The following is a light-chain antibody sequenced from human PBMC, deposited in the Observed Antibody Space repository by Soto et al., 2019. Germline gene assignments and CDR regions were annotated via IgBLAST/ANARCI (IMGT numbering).Light chain of an antibody. CDR3: LQVANFPRT. CDR1: QSISSF. J-gene: IGKJ1*01. CDR2: AAS. V-gene: IGKV1-39*01. Sequence: DIQMTQSPSSLSASVGDRVTITCRASQSISSFLNWYQQKPGKAPKLLICAASTLQVGVPARFSGSGSGTEFALTISSLDPDDFATYYCLQVANFPRTFGQGTTVDLK.